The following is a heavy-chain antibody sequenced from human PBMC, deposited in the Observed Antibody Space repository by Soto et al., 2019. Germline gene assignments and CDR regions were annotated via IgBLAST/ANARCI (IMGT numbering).Heavy chain of an antibody. D-gene: IGHD2-2*01. V-gene: IGHV1-69*01. Sequence: QVQLVQSGAEVKKPGSSVKVSCKASGGTFSSYAISWVRQAPGQGLEWMGGIIPISETTNYAQKFQGRVTITADESKSTAYMELSSLRSEDTAVYYCARSQGSSTSLEIYYYYHYGMDVWGQGTRVTVSS. J-gene: IGHJ6*02. CDR3: ARSQGSSTSLEIYYYYHYGMDV. CDR1: GGTFSSYA. CDR2: IIPISETT.